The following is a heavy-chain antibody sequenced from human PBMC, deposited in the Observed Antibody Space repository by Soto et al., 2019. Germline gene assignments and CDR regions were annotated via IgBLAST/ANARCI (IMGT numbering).Heavy chain of an antibody. J-gene: IGHJ4*02. V-gene: IGHV4-39*01. D-gene: IGHD3-22*01. CDR1: GGSISTSSYF. CDR2: IYYSGST. CDR3: ARDYDSSGDY. Sequence: QLQLQESGPGLVKPSETLSPTCTVSGGSISTSSYFWGWIRQPPGKGLEWIGSIYYSGSTYYNPSLKSRVTISVDTSKNQFSLKLSSVTAADTAVYYCARDYDSSGDYWGQGTLVTVSS.